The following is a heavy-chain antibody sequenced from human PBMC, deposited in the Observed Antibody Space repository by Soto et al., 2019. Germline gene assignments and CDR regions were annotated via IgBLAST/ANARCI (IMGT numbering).Heavy chain of an antibody. CDR1: GSTFPGYY. D-gene: IGHD3-22*01. J-gene: IGHJ4*02. Sequence: SLKVSCKASGSTFPGYYMHWVRQPPGQGLEGMGWINPNSGGTNYAQKFQGRVTMTRDTSISTAYMELSRLRSDDTAVYYCARVSSQYYYDSSGYYYWGQGALVTVSS. V-gene: IGHV1-2*02. CDR3: ARVSSQYYYDSSGYYY. CDR2: INPNSGGT.